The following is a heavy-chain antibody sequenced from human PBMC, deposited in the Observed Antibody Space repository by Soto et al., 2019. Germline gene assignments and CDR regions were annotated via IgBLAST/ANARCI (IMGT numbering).Heavy chain of an antibody. CDR1: GGTFSSYA. V-gene: IGHV1-69*13. D-gene: IGHD2-15*01. J-gene: IGHJ6*03. CDR2: IIPIFGTA. CDR3: ARDKFRAADYYYYYYMDV. Sequence: ASVKVSCKASGGTFSSYAISWVRQAPGQGLEWMGGIIPIFGTANYAQKFQGRVTITADESTSTAYMELSSLRSEDTAVYYCARDKFRAADYYYYYYMDVWGKGTTVTVSS.